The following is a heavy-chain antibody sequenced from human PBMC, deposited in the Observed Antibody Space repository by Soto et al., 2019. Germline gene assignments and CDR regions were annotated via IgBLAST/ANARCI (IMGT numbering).Heavy chain of an antibody. D-gene: IGHD6-13*01. CDR3: AHRLPGPSGYDV. V-gene: IGHV2-5*01. J-gene: IGHJ6*02. CDR1: GFSLTSGVVG. Sequence: QITLKESGPTLVKPTQTLTLTCTFSGFSLTSGVVGVGWIRQPPGEALEWLALIYWNDEQYYNPSLRNRLTSTGDTSKNQVVLTMTDMDPVGTATYYCAHRLPGPSGYDVWGQGTTVTVSS. CDR2: IYWNDEQ.